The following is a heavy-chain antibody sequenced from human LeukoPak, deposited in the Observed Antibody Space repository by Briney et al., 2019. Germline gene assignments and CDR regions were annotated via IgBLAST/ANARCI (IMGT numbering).Heavy chain of an antibody. V-gene: IGHV4-59*01. J-gene: IGHJ3*02. CDR1: GGSISSYY. CDR2: TYYSGST. D-gene: IGHD1-26*01. Sequence: PSETLSLTCTVSGGSISSYYWSWIRQPPGKGLEWIGYTYYSGSTNYNPSLKSRVTISVDTSKNQFSLKLSSVTAADTAVYYCARAAIGATARLSRAFDIWGQGTMVTVSS. CDR3: ARAAIGATARLSRAFDI.